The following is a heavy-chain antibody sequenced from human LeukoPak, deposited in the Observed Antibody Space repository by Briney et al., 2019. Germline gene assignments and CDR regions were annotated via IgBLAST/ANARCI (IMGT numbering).Heavy chain of an antibody. J-gene: IGHJ4*02. Sequence: NPSETLSLTCTVSGGSISSYYWSWIRQPPGKGLEWIGSFFYSGSTNYNPSLKSRVTISVDTSKNQFSLKLSSVTAADTALYYCARGQDYYGSGSYGYYFDHWGQGNLVTVSS. CDR2: FFYSGST. CDR3: ARGQDYYGSGSYGYYFDH. CDR1: GGSISSYY. D-gene: IGHD3-10*01. V-gene: IGHV4-59*01.